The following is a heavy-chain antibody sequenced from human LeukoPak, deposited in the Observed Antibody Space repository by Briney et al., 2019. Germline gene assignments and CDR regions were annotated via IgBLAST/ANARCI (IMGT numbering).Heavy chain of an antibody. CDR1: GFTFSSYG. CDR3: ARDHAPGDY. J-gene: IGHJ4*02. Sequence: GKSLRLSCAASGFTFSSYGMHWVRQAPGKGLEWVAIIWYDGNNKYYADSVKGRFTISRDDSKNTLYLQMNSLRAEDTAVYYCARDHAPGDYWGQGTLVTVSS. V-gene: IGHV3-33*01. CDR2: IWYDGNNK.